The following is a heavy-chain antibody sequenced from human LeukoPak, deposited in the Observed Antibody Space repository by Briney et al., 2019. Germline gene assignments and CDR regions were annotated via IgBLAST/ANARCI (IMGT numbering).Heavy chain of an antibody. Sequence: PSETLSLTCAVSGSSISSGYYWGWIRQPPGKGLEWIGSFYHSGSTYYNPSLKSRVTISVDTSKNQFPLKLSSVTAADTAVYYCARGGLRYSISWYSGEYFQHWGQGTLVTVSS. D-gene: IGHD6-13*01. CDR2: FYHSGST. V-gene: IGHV4-38-2*01. CDR3: ARGGLRYSISWYSGEYFQH. J-gene: IGHJ1*01. CDR1: GSSISSGYY.